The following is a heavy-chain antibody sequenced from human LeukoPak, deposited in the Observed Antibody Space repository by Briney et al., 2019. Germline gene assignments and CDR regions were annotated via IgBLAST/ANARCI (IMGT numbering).Heavy chain of an antibody. CDR1: GFTFSSFA. J-gene: IGHJ4*02. CDR3: AKGKYSSGGVPDY. D-gene: IGHD6-19*01. Sequence: GGSLRLSCAASGFTFSSFAINWVRQAPGKGLEWVSVITGSGSGADYADSVKGRFTVSRDNSKNTLYLQINSLRGEDTAVYYCAKGKYSSGGVPDYWGQGTLVTVSS. CDR2: ITGSGSGA. V-gene: IGHV3-23*01.